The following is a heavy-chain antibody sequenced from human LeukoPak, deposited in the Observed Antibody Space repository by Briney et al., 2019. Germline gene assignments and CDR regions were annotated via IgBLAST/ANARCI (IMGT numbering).Heavy chain of an antibody. CDR1: GYTFTGYY. D-gene: IGHD5-24*01. V-gene: IGHV1-2*02. CDR2: INPNSGGT. CDR3: ARGGGDGYHYLRGY. Sequence: ASVTVSCKASGYTFTGYYMHWVRQAPGQGLEWMGWINPNSGGTNYAQKFQGRVTMARNTSISTAYMELSSLRSEDTAVYYCARGGGDGYHYLRGYWGQGTLVTVSS. J-gene: IGHJ4*02.